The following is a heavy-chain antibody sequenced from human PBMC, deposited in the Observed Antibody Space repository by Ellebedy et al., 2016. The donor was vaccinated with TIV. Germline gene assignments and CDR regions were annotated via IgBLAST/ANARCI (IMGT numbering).Heavy chain of an antibody. CDR1: GFAVSSND. J-gene: IGHJ3*02. Sequence: GESLKISCAASGFAVSSNDMSWVRQAPGKGLEWVSTIYSSGGTYYAGSVKGRFTISRDNSKNTLYLQMNSLRAEDTAVYYCAKGEVVTAIGAFDIWGQGTMVTVSS. CDR3: AKGEVVTAIGAFDI. CDR2: IYSSGGT. V-gene: IGHV3-53*01. D-gene: IGHD2-21*02.